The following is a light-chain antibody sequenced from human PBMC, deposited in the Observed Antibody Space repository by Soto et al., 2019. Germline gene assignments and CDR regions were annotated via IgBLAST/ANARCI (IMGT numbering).Light chain of an antibody. CDR3: QQYDSFSIT. Sequence: DNQMTQSPSTLSGSVGDRVTIPCRASQTISSWLAWYQQKPGKAPKLLIYKASTLKSGVPSRFSGSGSGTEFSLTIGSLQPDDFATYFCQQYDSFSITFGQGTLLEIK. CDR2: KAS. J-gene: IGKJ5*01. V-gene: IGKV1-5*03. CDR1: QTISSW.